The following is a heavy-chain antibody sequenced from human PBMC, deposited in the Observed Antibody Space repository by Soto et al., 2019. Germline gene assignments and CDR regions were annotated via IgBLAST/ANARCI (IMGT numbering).Heavy chain of an antibody. Sequence: QVQLQESGPGLVKPSETLSLSCNVSGGSISSDDFFWSWVRQHPARGLEWIGYIYHSGTTYYNPSLQSRITISVDTSKNQFSLKLRSVTAADTAVYFCARGEDHGSGLSGGMDVWGQGTAVTVS. J-gene: IGHJ6*02. V-gene: IGHV4-31*03. CDR1: GGSISSDDFF. CDR2: IYHSGTT. CDR3: ARGEDHGSGLSGGMDV. D-gene: IGHD3-10*01.